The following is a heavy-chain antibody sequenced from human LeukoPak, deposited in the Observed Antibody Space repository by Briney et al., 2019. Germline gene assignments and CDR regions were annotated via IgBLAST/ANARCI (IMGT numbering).Heavy chain of an antibody. Sequence: PGGSPRLSCAASGFTFDDYAMHWVRQAPGKGLEWVSLISGDGGSTYYADSAKGRFTISRDNSKNSLYLQMNSLRAEDTALYYCAKADYYDSSGFFDYWGQGTLVTVSS. CDR3: AKADYYDSSGFFDY. CDR2: ISGDGGST. CDR1: GFTFDDYA. V-gene: IGHV3-43*02. D-gene: IGHD3-22*01. J-gene: IGHJ4*02.